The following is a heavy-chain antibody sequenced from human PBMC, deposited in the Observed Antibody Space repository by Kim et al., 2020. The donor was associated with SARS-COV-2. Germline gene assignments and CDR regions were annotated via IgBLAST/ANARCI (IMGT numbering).Heavy chain of an antibody. D-gene: IGHD6-19*01. CDR1: GGTFSSYA. J-gene: IGHJ1*01. CDR3: ASIAVAVDKGSGFQH. CDR2: IIPIFGTA. V-gene: IGHV1-69*13. Sequence: SVKVSCKASGGTFSSYAISWVRQAPGQGLEWMGGIIPIFGTANYAQKFQGRVTITADESTSTAYMELSSLRSEDTAVYYCASIAVAVDKGSGFQHWGQGTLVTVSS.